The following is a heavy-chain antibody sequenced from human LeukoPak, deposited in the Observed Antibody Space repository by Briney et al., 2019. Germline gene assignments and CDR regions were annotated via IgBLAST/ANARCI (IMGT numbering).Heavy chain of an antibody. CDR1: GYTSTGYY. Sequence: ASVKVSCKASGYTSTGYYIHWVRQAPGQGLEWMGWINPNSGGTNYAQKFQGRVTMTRDTSISTAYMELSSLRSEDTAVYYCARGYDIFVTKDYYDSSGKRSHFDYWGQGTLVTVSS. CDR2: INPNSGGT. J-gene: IGHJ4*02. D-gene: IGHD3-22*01. V-gene: IGHV1-2*02. CDR3: ARGYDIFVTKDYYDSSGKRSHFDY.